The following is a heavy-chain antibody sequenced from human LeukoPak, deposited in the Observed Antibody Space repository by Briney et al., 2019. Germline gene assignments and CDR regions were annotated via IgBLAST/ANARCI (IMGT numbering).Heavy chain of an antibody. CDR1: GYTFTNYG. J-gene: IGHJ6*02. Sequence: ASVKVSCKASGYTFTNYGLSWVRQAPGQGLEWMGWISPYNGDTNYAQKLQGRVTMTTDTSTSTAYMELRSLRSDDTAVYYCARSRGGLRLPSYYYYGMDVWGQGTTVTVSS. D-gene: IGHD5-12*01. V-gene: IGHV1-18*01. CDR3: ARSRGGLRLPSYYYYGMDV. CDR2: ISPYNGDT.